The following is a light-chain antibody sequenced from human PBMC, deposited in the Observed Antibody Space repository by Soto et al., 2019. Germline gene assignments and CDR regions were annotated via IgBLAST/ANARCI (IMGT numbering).Light chain of an antibody. CDR2: DNN. CDR1: SSNIGNNY. CDR3: ETWDTSLSAVV. J-gene: IGLJ2*01. V-gene: IGLV1-51*01. Sequence: QSALTQPPSVSAAPGQKVTISCSGSSSNIGNNYVSWYQHLPGTGPKVLIYDNNNRPSGIPDRFSGSKSGTSATLGITGLQTGDEADYYCETWDTSLSAVVFGGGTKLTVL.